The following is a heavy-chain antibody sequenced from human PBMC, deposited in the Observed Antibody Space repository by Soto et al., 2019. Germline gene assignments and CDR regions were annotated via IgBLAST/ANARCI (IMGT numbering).Heavy chain of an antibody. D-gene: IGHD3-22*01. J-gene: IGHJ5*02. V-gene: IGHV1-18*01. Sequence: ASVKVSCKASGYTFTSYGISWVRQAPGKGLEWMGSFDPEDGDIVYSQKLQGRVTMTTETSTRTAYMELRSLRSDDTAVYYCAKQPHYDSSGYYSWFDPWGQGTLVTVSS. CDR1: GYTFTSYG. CDR3: AKQPHYDSSGYYSWFDP. CDR2: FDPEDGDI.